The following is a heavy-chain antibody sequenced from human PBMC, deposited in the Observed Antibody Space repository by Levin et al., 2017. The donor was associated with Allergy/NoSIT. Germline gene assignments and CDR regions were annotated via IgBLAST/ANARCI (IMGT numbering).Heavy chain of an antibody. V-gene: IGHV4-30-2*01. CDR1: GGSISSGGYS. D-gene: IGHD5-18*01. Sequence: SETLSLTCAVSGGSISSGGYSWSWIRQPPGKGLEWIGNIYLSGSTNDNPSLKSRVTMSVDRSKNQFPLKLSDVTAADTAVYYCARVAGYSYGYYFDYWGPGTLVTVSS. CDR2: IYLSGST. CDR3: ARVAGYSYGYYFDY. J-gene: IGHJ4*02.